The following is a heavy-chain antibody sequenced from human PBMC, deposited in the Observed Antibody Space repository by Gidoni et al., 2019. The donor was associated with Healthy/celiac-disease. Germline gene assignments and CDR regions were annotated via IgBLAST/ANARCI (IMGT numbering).Heavy chain of an antibody. CDR1: GYTFTSYY. V-gene: IGHV1-46*01. CDR3: ARGEGYYYDSSGYTFDY. J-gene: IGHJ4*02. D-gene: IGHD3-22*01. Sequence: QVQLVQSGAEVKKPGASVKVSCKASGYTFTSYYMHWVRQAPGQGLEWMGIINPSGGSTSYAQKFQGRVTMTRDTSTSTVYMELSSLRSEDTAVYYCARGEGYYYDSSGYTFDYWGQGTLVTVSS. CDR2: INPSGGST.